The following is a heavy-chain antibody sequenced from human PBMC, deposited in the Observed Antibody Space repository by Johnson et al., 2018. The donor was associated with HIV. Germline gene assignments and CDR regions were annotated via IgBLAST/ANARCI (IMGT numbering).Heavy chain of an antibody. CDR3: TTGLSSGKGAFDI. V-gene: IGHV3-15*01. CDR2: IKSKTDGGTT. Sequence: VQLVESGGGLVKPGGSLRLSCAASGFTFSNAWMSWVRQAPGKGLEWVGRIKSKTDGGTTDYAAPVTGRFTISRDDSKNTLYLQMNSLKTEDTAVYYCTTGLSSGKGAFDIWGQGTMVTVSS. CDR1: GFTFSNAW. D-gene: IGHD5-12*01. J-gene: IGHJ3*02.